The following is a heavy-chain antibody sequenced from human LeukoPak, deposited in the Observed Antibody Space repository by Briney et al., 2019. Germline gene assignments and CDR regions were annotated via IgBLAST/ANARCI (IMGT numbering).Heavy chain of an antibody. J-gene: IGHJ4*02. CDR2: LYNTETT. CDR1: GGSISRSSYY. CDR3: ARRPTLLSRGNFDY. Sequence: SETLSLTCSASGGSISRSSYYWGWIRQPPGKGLEWIGSLYNTETTYYNPSLQSRVTISVDTSKNQLSLKLSSVTAADTAVSYCARRPTLLSRGNFDYWGQGTLL. V-gene: IGHV4-39*01. D-gene: IGHD1-26*01.